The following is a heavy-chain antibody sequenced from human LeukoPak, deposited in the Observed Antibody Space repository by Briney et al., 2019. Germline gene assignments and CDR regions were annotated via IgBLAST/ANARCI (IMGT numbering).Heavy chain of an antibody. J-gene: IGHJ4*02. CDR1: GGSISTYF. D-gene: IGHD3-22*01. CDR2: IYFSGST. Sequence: SETLSLTCTVSGGSISTYFWSWIRQPPGKGLEWTGHIYFSGSTNYNPSLESRVTISVDTSKNQFSLTLSSVTAADTAVYYCARHKSSGSYPLDYWGQGILVTVSS. V-gene: IGHV4-59*08. CDR3: ARHKSSGSYPLDY.